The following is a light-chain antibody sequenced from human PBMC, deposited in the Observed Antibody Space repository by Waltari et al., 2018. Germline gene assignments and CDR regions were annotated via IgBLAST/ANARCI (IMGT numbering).Light chain of an antibody. CDR2: DGG. V-gene: IGLV2-14*03. CDR1: SRDVGGYNF. J-gene: IGLJ2*01. CDR3: CSYTRSGSLV. Sequence: QSALTQPASVSGSPGQSISISCTGTSRDVGGYNFVSWYQRLPGKAPKLRIYDGGNRPSGVSNRFSGSKSGNTASLIISGLQADDEADYYCCSYTRSGSLVFGGGTKLTVL.